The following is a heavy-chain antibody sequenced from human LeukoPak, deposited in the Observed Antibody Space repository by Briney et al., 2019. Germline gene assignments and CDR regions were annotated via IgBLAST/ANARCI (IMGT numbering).Heavy chain of an antibody. CDR3: TTVDTAMGFDY. CDR1: GFTFSNAW. Sequence: GGSLRLSCAASGFTFSNAWMSWVRQAPGKGLEWVGHIMSKADGGTTEYAAPVKGRFTMSRDGSKDTLYLQMNSLKTEDTAVYFCTTVDTAMGFDYWGQGTLVTVSS. D-gene: IGHD5-18*01. CDR2: IMSKADGGTT. V-gene: IGHV3-15*01. J-gene: IGHJ4*02.